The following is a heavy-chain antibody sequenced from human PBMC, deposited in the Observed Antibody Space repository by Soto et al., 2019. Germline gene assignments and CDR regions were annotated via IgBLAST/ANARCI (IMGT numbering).Heavy chain of an antibody. Sequence: EVRLLESGGGLVQPGGSLRLSCAASGFTVSSYAMNWVRQAPGKGLEWVSAIRGSGSGTFYADSVKGRSTISRDNSKNTLYLQMNSLRAEDTAVYYCAKGAGYGDDWGQGTLVTVSS. D-gene: IGHD1-1*01. V-gene: IGHV3-23*01. J-gene: IGHJ4*02. CDR2: IRGSGSGT. CDR1: GFTVSSYA. CDR3: AKGAGYGDD.